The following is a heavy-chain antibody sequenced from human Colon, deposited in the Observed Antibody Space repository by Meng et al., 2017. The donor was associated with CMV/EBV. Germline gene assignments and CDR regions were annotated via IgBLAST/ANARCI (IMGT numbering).Heavy chain of an antibody. J-gene: IGHJ6*02. Sequence: GGSLRLSCAVSGFTFSSYGMVWVRQAPGKGLEWVAFIQYDGNKKYYADSMKGRFTISRDNFNNTLNLHMDGLRVEDTAVYYCAKEAGGAHYGLDVWGQGTTVTVSS. CDR1: GFTFSSYG. CDR2: IQYDGNKK. D-gene: IGHD1-26*01. V-gene: IGHV3-30*02. CDR3: AKEAGGAHYGLDV.